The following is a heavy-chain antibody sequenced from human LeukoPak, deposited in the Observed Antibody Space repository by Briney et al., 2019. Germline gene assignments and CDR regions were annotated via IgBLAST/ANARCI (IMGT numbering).Heavy chain of an antibody. Sequence: ASVKVSCKVSGYTLTELSMHWVRQAPGKGLEWMGGFDPEDGETIYAQKFQGRVTMTEDTSTDTAYMELSSLRSEDTAVYCCATQGFGPNGMDVWGQGTTVTVSS. CDR2: FDPEDGET. CDR1: GYTLTELS. V-gene: IGHV1-24*01. D-gene: IGHD3-10*01. J-gene: IGHJ6*02. CDR3: ATQGFGPNGMDV.